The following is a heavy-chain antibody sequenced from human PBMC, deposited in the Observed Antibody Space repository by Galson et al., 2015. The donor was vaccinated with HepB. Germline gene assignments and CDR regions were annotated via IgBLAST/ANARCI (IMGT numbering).Heavy chain of an antibody. D-gene: IGHD2-2*02. Sequence: SLRLSCAASGFTFSSYGMHWVRQAPGKGLEWVAVIWYDGSNKYYADSVKGRFTISRDNSKNTLYLQMNSLRAEDTAVYYCARDREDCSSTSCYSDYYYYYMDVWGKGTTVTVSS. CDR1: GFTFSSYG. J-gene: IGHJ6*03. CDR2: IWYDGSNK. CDR3: ARDREDCSSTSCYSDYYYYYMDV. V-gene: IGHV3-33*01.